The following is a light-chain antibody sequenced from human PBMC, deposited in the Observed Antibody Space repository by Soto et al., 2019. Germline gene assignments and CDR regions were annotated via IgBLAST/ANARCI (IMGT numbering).Light chain of an antibody. Sequence: EIVLTQSPATLSLSPGERATLSCRASQSVSSYLAWYQQKPGQAPRLLIYDASNRATGIPARFSGSGSGTDFSLTISGLEPEDFAVYYWQQHSNWPSFGQGTKVEIK. CDR2: DAS. CDR1: QSVSSY. V-gene: IGKV3-11*01. CDR3: QQHSNWPS. J-gene: IGKJ1*01.